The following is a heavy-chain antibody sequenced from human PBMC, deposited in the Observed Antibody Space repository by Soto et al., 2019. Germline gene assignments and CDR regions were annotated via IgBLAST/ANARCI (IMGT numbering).Heavy chain of an antibody. J-gene: IGHJ5*02. D-gene: IGHD6-19*01. CDR1: GYTFTGYY. CDR2: INPNSGGT. CDR3: ARDKAVAGTNWFDP. Sequence: GASVKVSCKASGYTFTGYYMHWVRQAPGQGLEWMGWINPNSGGTNYAQKFQGRVTITADESTSTAYMELSSLRSEDTAVYYCARDKAVAGTNWFDPWGQGTLVTVSS. V-gene: IGHV1-2*02.